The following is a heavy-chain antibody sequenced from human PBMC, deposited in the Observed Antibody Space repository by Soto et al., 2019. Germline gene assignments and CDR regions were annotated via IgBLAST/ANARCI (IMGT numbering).Heavy chain of an antibody. CDR3: TAFNILTGSNFDS. Sequence: GGSLRLACAASGFPFSDTWMSWVRQAPGKGLEWVARIKTKTNVGTRDYAAPVKGRFSISRDDSKNTLYLQMSSLKTEDTAVYYCTAFNILTGSNFDSCGQGTLVTVSS. V-gene: IGHV3-15*01. D-gene: IGHD3-9*01. CDR2: IKTKTNVGTR. J-gene: IGHJ4*02. CDR1: GFPFSDTW.